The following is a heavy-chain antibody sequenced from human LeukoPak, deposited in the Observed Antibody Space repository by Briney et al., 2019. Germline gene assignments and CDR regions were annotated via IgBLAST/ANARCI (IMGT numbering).Heavy chain of an antibody. J-gene: IGHJ4*02. CDR2: IIPILGIA. CDR1: GGTFSSYA. CDR3: ASFAGGATTFYFDY. Sequence: GASVKVTCKASGGTFSSYAISWVRQAPGQGLEWMGRIIPILGIANYAQKFQGRVTITADKSTSTAYMELSSLRSEDTAVHYCASFAGGATTFYFDYWGQGTLVTVSS. D-gene: IGHD1-26*01. V-gene: IGHV1-69*04.